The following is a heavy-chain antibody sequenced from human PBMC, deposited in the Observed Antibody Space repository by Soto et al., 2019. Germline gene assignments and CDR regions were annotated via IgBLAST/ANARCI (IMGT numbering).Heavy chain of an antibody. Sequence: ASVKVSCKASGYTFTSYGISWVRQAPGQGLEWMGWISAYNGETIYAQKFQGRVTMTEDTSTDTAYMELSSLRSEDTAVYYCATVRFLGYSSGWHDNFDYWGQGTLVTVSS. CDR3: ATVRFLGYSSGWHDNFDY. CDR1: GYTFTSYG. J-gene: IGHJ4*02. D-gene: IGHD6-19*01. CDR2: ISAYNGET. V-gene: IGHV1-18*01.